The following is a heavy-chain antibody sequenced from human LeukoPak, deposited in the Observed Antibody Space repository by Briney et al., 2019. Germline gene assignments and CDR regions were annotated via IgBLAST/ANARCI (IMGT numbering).Heavy chain of an antibody. CDR1: GFTFSSYW. V-gene: IGHV3-7*01. Sequence: PGGSLRLSCAASGFTFSSYWMSWVRQAPGKGLEWVANIKQDGSEKYYVDSVKGRFTISRDNAKNSLYLQMNSLRTEDTAVYYCAREGYYDILTGYFPDYWGQGTLVTVSS. J-gene: IGHJ4*02. CDR2: IKQDGSEK. CDR3: AREGYYDILTGYFPDY. D-gene: IGHD3-9*01.